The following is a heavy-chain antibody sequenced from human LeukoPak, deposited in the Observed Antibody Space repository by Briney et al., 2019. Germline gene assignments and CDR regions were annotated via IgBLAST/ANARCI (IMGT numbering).Heavy chain of an antibody. CDR2: INPNSGGT. CDR1: GYTFTGYY. Sequence: ASVEVSCKASGYTFTGYYMHWVRQAPGQGLEWMGWINPNSGGTNYAQKFQGRVTITRDTSASTAYMELSSLRSEDTAVYYCARDSRLIPAAMWGMDYWGQGTLVTVSS. J-gene: IGHJ4*02. D-gene: IGHD2-2*01. CDR3: ARDSRLIPAAMWGMDY. V-gene: IGHV1-2*02.